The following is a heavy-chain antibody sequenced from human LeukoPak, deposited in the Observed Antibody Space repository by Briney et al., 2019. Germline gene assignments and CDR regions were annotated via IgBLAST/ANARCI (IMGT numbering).Heavy chain of an antibody. CDR3: ARRRGYSGYDLDY. D-gene: IGHD5-12*01. CDR1: GGSFSGYY. Sequence: SETLSLTCAAYGGSFSGYYWSWIRQPPGKGLEWIGEINHSGSTNYNPSLKSRVTISVDTSKNQFSLKLSSVTAADTAVYYCARRRGYSGYDLDYWGQGTLVTVSS. V-gene: IGHV4-34*01. J-gene: IGHJ4*02. CDR2: INHSGST.